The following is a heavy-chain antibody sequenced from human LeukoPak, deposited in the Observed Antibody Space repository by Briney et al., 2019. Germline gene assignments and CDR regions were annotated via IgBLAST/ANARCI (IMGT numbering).Heavy chain of an antibody. CDR1: GYTFTGYY. D-gene: IGHD2-15*01. V-gene: IGHV1-2*02. CDR3: ARGAGYCSGGSCFTD. Sequence: ASVKVSCKASGYTFTGYYMHWVRQAPGQGLEWMGWINPNSGGTNYAQKFQGRVIMTRDTSISTAYMGLSRLRSDDTAVYYCARGAGYCSGGSCFTDWGQGTLVTVSS. CDR2: INPNSGGT. J-gene: IGHJ4*02.